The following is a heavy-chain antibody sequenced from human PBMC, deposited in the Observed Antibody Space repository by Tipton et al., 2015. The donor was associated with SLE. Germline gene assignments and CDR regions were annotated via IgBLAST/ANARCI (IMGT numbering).Heavy chain of an antibody. D-gene: IGHD3-3*01. CDR3: VRSSGYYIDF. CDR2: IYNSGSG. V-gene: IGHV4-59*11. CDR1: GGSISSHY. Sequence: TLSLTCTVSGGSISSHYWSWIRQPPGKGLEWIGYIYNSGSGNYNPSLKSRVIMSVDTSKNQFSLRLDSLTAADTAIYYCVRSSGYYIDFWGQGTLVTVSS. J-gene: IGHJ4*02.